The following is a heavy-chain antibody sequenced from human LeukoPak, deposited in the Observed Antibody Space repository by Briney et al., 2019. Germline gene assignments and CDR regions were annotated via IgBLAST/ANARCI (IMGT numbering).Heavy chain of an antibody. Sequence: GGSLRLSCAASGFTVSSNYMSWVRQAPGKGLEWVSVIYSGGSTYYADSVKGRFTISRDNSKNTLYLQMNSLRAEDTAVYYCASSITGTTGDAFDIWGQGTMVTVSS. CDR2: IYSGGST. D-gene: IGHD1-7*01. CDR3: ASSITGTTGDAFDI. CDR1: GFTVSSNY. V-gene: IGHV3-53*01. J-gene: IGHJ3*02.